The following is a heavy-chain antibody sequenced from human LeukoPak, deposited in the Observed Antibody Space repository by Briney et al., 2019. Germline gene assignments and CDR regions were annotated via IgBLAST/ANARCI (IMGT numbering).Heavy chain of an antibody. CDR3: AGKAVASLNWFDP. Sequence: PSQTLSLTCTVSGGSVSSGSYYWSWIRQPPGKGLEWIGYIYYSGSTNYNPSLKSRVTISVDTSKNQFSLKLSSVTAADTAVYSCAGKAVASLNWFDPWGQGTLVTVSS. J-gene: IGHJ5*02. CDR2: IYYSGST. CDR1: GGSVSSGSYY. D-gene: IGHD6-19*01. V-gene: IGHV4-61*01.